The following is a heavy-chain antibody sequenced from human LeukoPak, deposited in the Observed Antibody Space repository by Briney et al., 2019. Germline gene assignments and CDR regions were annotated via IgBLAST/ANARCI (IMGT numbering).Heavy chain of an antibody. Sequence: GESLRLSCAASGFTFSSYAMSWVRQAPGKGLEWVSAISGSGGNTYYADSVKGRFTISRDNSKNTLYLQMNSLRAEDTAVYYCAKVMKWSGSYYFDYWGQGTLVTVSS. J-gene: IGHJ4*02. CDR2: ISGSGGNT. CDR1: GFTFSSYA. V-gene: IGHV3-23*01. D-gene: IGHD1-26*01. CDR3: AKVMKWSGSYYFDY.